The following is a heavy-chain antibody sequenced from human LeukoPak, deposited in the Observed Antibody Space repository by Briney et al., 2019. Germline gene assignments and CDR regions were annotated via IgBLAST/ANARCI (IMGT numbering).Heavy chain of an antibody. CDR3: ARDTSWRYAFDI. J-gene: IGHJ3*02. D-gene: IGHD2-2*01. Sequence: PGGSLRLSCAAYGFTFSTYAMTWVRQAPGKGLEWVSGIIGSGGSTYYADSVKGRFTISRDNSKNTLYLQMNSLRAEDTAVYYCARDTSWRYAFDIWGQGTMVTVSS. V-gene: IGHV3-23*01. CDR1: GFTFSTYA. CDR2: IIGSGGST.